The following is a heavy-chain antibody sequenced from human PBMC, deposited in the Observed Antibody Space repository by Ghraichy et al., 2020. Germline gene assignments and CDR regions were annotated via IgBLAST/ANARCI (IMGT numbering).Heavy chain of an antibody. Sequence: SETLSLTCTVSGGSISSSSYYWGWIRQPPGKGLEWIGSIYYSGSTYYNPSLKSRVTISVDTSKNQFSLKLSSVTAADTAVYYCARHERGETVQVGYWGQGTLVTVSS. CDR3: ARHERGETVQVGY. V-gene: IGHV4-39*01. J-gene: IGHJ4*02. CDR1: GGSISSSSYY. CDR2: IYYSGST. D-gene: IGHD3-16*01.